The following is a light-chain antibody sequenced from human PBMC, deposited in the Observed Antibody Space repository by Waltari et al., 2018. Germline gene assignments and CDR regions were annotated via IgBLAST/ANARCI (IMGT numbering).Light chain of an antibody. Sequence: QSGLTPPPSTSGTPGQRVTISCSGSSSNIGSNYVYWYQQVPGTAPKLLISRNDQRPSGVPDRVSGSKSGTSASLAISGLRSEDEADYYCAAWDDSLGSHVVFGGGTKLTVL. CDR3: AAWDDSLGSHVV. CDR1: SSNIGSNY. V-gene: IGLV1-47*01. CDR2: RND. J-gene: IGLJ2*01.